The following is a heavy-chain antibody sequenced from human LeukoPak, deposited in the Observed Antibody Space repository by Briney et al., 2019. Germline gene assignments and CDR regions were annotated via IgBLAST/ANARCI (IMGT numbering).Heavy chain of an antibody. CDR3: ARDRAAADGFDY. J-gene: IGHJ4*02. CDR2: ISSSSYI. D-gene: IGHD6-13*01. Sequence: GGSLRLSCAASGFTFSSYSMNCVRQAPGKGLEWVSSISSSSYIYYADSVKGRFTISRDNAKNSLYLQMNSLRAEDTAVYYCARDRAAADGFDYWGQGTLVTVSS. CDR1: GFTFSSYS. V-gene: IGHV3-21*01.